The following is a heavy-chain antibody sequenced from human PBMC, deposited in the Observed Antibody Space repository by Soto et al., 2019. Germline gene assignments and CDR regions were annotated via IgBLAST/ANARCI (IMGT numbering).Heavy chain of an antibody. CDR2: ISGSGETI. Sequence: PGGSLRLSCAASGFSFSDYEMNWVRQAPGKGLEWVSYISGSGETIYYADSVKDRFTISRDNAKKTLYLQMNTLGAEDTAVYYCARGGVLRFFEWWGQGXLVTVYS. J-gene: IGHJ4*02. CDR3: ARGGVLRFFEW. V-gene: IGHV3-48*03. CDR1: GFSFSDYE. D-gene: IGHD3-3*01.